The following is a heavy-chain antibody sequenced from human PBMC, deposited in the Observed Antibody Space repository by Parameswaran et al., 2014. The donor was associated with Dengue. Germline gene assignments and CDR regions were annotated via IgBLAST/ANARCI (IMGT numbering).Heavy chain of an antibody. Sequence: VRQAPGKGLEWVAVISYDGSNKYYADSVKGRFTISRDNSKNTLYLQMNSLRAEDTAVYYCARDYRADYSNYYYYYMDVWGKGTTVTVSS. CDR2: ISYDGSNK. D-gene: IGHD4-11*01. V-gene: IGHV3-30*04. CDR3: ARDYRADYSNYYYYYMDV. J-gene: IGHJ6*03.